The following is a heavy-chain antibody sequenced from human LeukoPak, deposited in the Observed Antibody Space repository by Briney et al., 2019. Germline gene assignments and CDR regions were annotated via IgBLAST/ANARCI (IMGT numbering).Heavy chain of an antibody. D-gene: IGHD5-12*01. J-gene: IGHJ4*02. CDR3: AKSYNGYESEPDY. Sequence: PGGSLRLSCAASGFTFSSYAMSWVRQAPGKGLEWVSSISNSGGRTFYTDSVKGRFTISRDNSKITLYLQMYSLRAEDTAVYYCAKSYNGYESEPDYWGQGTLVTVSS. CDR2: ISNSGGRT. V-gene: IGHV3-23*01. CDR1: GFTFSSYA.